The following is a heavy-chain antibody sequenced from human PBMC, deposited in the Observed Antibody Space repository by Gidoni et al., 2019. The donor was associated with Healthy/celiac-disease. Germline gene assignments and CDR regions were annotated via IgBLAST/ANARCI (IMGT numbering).Heavy chain of an antibody. J-gene: IGHJ6*02. D-gene: IGHD2-2*01. CDR3: ARDRRVRRYQLLPHYYYYGMDV. Sequence: QLQLQESGPGLVKPSETLSLTCTVSGGSISSSSYYWGWFRQPPGKGLEWIGSIYYSGSTYYNPSLKSRVTISVDTSKNQFSLKLSSVTAADTAVYYCARDRRVRRYQLLPHYYYYGMDVWGQGTTVTVSS. CDR2: IYYSGST. V-gene: IGHV4-39*07. CDR1: GGSISSSSYY.